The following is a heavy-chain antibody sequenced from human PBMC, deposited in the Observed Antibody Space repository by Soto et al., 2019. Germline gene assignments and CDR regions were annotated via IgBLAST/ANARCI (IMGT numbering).Heavy chain of an antibody. V-gene: IGHV3-23*01. J-gene: IGHJ5*02. CDR2: ISGSGDRI. CDR3: AKDPSNLVVVTGWCDP. D-gene: IGHD2-21*02. CDR1: GFTFSSYA. Sequence: EVQLLESGGGLVQPGGSLRLSSAASGFTFSSYAMSWVRQAPGKGLEWVSAISGSGDRIYYADSVKGRFTISRDNSKNTLYLQMNSLRAEDTAVYYCAKDPSNLVVVTGWCDPWGQGTLVTVSS.